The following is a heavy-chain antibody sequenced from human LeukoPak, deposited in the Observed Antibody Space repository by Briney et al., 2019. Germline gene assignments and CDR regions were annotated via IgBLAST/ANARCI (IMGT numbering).Heavy chain of an antibody. D-gene: IGHD2-21*01. CDR2: TREDGGER. V-gene: IGHV3-7*01. CDR3: ARVARLGDAFDT. Sequence: GGSLRLSCAASGFSFSSYWMTWVRQAPGKGLEWVANTREDGGERYYVDSVKGRLTISRDNAKNSLYLQINSLRAEDTAVYYCARVARLGDAFDTWGQGTMVTVSS. CDR1: GFSFSSYW. J-gene: IGHJ3*02.